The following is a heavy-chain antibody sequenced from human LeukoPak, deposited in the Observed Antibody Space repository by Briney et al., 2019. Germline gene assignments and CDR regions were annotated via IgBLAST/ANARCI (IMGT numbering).Heavy chain of an antibody. V-gene: IGHV1-69*04. Sequence: SVKVSCKASGGTFSSYAISWVRQAPGQGLEWMGRIIPILGIANYAQKFRGRVTITADKSTSTAYMELSSLRSEDTAVYYCARSRRGPPNYDSSGYYLDYWGQGTLVTASS. CDR3: ARSRRGPPNYDSSGYYLDY. CDR2: IIPILGIA. D-gene: IGHD3-22*01. J-gene: IGHJ4*02. CDR1: GGTFSSYA.